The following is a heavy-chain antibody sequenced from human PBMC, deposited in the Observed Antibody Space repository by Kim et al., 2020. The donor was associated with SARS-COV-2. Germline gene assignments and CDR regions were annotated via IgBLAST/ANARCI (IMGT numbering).Heavy chain of an antibody. D-gene: IGHD1-1*01. Sequence: GGSLRLSCSASGFTFTSYAINWVRQAPGKGLEWVSGIVGSGGSTFYADSVKGRFTISRDNSRNTLYLQMNSLRPEDTAVYYCALYWKFVFFDHWGQGT. J-gene: IGHJ4*02. CDR3: ALYWKFVFFDH. V-gene: IGHV3-23*01. CDR1: GFTFTSYA. CDR2: IVGSGGST.